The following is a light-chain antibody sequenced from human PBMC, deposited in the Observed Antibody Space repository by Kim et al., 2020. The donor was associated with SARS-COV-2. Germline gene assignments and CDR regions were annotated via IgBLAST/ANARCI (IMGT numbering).Light chain of an antibody. J-gene: IGKJ2*01. V-gene: IGKV3-15*01. CDR1: QSVSSN. CDR3: QQYNNWSYT. Sequence: SVSPGERATLSCRASQSVSSNLAWYQQKPGQAPRLLIYGASTGATGIPARFSGSGSGTEFTLTISSLQSEDFAVYYCQQYNNWSYTFGQGTKLEI. CDR2: GAS.